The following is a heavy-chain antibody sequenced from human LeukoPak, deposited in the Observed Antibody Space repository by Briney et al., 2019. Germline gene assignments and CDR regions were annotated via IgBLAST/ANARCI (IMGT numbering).Heavy chain of an antibody. D-gene: IGHD3-22*01. J-gene: IGHJ4*02. Sequence: GGSLRLSCAASGFTFSSYDMSWVRQAPGKGLEWVSAISDSGGSTYYADSVKGRFTVSRDNSKNTLYLQMNSLRADDTAVYYCAKEVIDTGGYYCHYWGQGTLVTVSS. CDR3: AKEVIDTGGYYCHY. V-gene: IGHV3-23*01. CDR1: GFTFSSYD. CDR2: ISDSGGST.